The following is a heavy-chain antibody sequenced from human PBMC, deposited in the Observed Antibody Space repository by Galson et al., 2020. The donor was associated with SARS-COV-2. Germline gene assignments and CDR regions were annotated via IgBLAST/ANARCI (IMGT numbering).Heavy chain of an antibody. Sequence: GGSLRLSCSASGFTFSNYCMNWVRQPPGKGLEWVAIISYGGRSTYYADSAKGRFTISRDNSKSTVYLQMDSLRGEDTAVYYCVKDLLYCVLSGRNEFDQWGQGTQVTVSS. V-gene: IGHV3-30*18. J-gene: IGHJ4*02. CDR2: ISYGGRST. CDR1: GFTFSNYC. CDR3: VKDLLYCVLSGRNEFDQ. D-gene: IGHD3-9*01.